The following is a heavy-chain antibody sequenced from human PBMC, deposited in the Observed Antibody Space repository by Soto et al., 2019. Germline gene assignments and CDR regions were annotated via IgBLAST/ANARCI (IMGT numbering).Heavy chain of an antibody. CDR2: VSWNSNII. D-gene: IGHD3-10*01. V-gene: IGHV3-9*01. J-gene: IGHJ6*03. CDR1: GFAFDDYA. Sequence: EVQLVESGGGLVQPARSLRLSCAASGFAFDDYAMHWVRQAPGKGLEWVSGVSWNSNIIGYADSVKGRFTISRDNSKNSLYLHMNSLGTEDTPLYYCAKDRLRMVRGVVPYYMAVWGNGTTVTVSS. CDR3: AKDRLRMVRGVVPYYMAV.